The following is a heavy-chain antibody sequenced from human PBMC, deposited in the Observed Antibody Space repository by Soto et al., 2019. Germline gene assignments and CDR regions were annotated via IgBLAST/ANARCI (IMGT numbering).Heavy chain of an antibody. D-gene: IGHD3-22*01. CDR2: MYPSDSDT. V-gene: IGHV5-51*01. CDR1: GYTFTIHW. CDR3: ARLTTYYYDTSGYGMDV. J-gene: IGHJ6*02. Sequence: PGESLKISCEGLGYTFTIHWIACVRQTPGKGLEWMGIMYPSDSDTRYSPSFEGQVTISADKSISTAYLQWSSLKASDSAKYYCARLTTYYYDTSGYGMDVWGQGTTATVSS.